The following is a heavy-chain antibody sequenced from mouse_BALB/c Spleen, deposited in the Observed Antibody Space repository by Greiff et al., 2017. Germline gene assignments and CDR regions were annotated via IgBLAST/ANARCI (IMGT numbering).Heavy chain of an antibody. V-gene: IGHV1-82*01. J-gene: IGHJ2*01. CDR2: IYPGDGDT. Sequence: QVQLQQSGPELVKPGASVKISCKASGYAFSSSWMNWVKQRPGQGLEWIGRIYPGDGDTNYNGKFKGKATLTADKSSSTAYMQLSSLTSVDSAVYFCAREVATDCDYWGQGTTLTVSS. D-gene: IGHD1-1*01. CDR3: AREVATDCDY. CDR1: GYAFSSSW.